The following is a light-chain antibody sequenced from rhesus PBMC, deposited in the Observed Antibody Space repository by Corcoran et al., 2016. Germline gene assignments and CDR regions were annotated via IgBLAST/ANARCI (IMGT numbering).Light chain of an antibody. Sequence: DIQMTQSPSSLSASIGDRVTITCRASQDITTDLAWYQQKPGEILNVLMYEASTLQSGFTSRFSGSGAGTDVTLTISILQPEDFATYYCQHYYSLPYSFGQGTRVEIK. CDR1: QDITTD. CDR2: EAS. V-gene: IGKV1S8*01. J-gene: IGKJ2*01. CDR3: QHYYSLPYS.